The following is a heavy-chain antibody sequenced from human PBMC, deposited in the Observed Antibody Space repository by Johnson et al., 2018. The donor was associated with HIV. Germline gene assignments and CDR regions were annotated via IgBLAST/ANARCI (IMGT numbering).Heavy chain of an antibody. J-gene: IGHJ3*02. V-gene: IGHV3-7*01. CDR3: ARATPGIAAAGPTHPSAFDI. CDR2: IKQDGSEK. D-gene: IGHD6-13*01. Sequence: VQLVESGGGVVQPGRSLRLSCAASGFTFSSYWMSWVRQAPGKGLEWVANIKQDGSEKNYVDSVKGRFTISRDKAKNSLYLQMNSLRAEDTAGYYCARATPGIAAAGPTHPSAFDIWGQGTMVTVSS. CDR1: GFTFSSYW.